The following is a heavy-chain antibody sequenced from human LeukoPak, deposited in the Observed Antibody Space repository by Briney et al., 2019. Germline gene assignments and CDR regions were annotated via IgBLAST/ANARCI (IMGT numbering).Heavy chain of an antibody. V-gene: IGHV4-61*05. CDR2: IYYSGST. CDR1: GGSISSSSYY. D-gene: IGHD2-15*01. CDR3: ARFGSKVYYYYGMDV. J-gene: IGHJ6*02. Sequence: TSETLSLTCSVSGGSISSSSYYWDWMRQPPGKGLEWIGYIYYSGSTNYNPSLKSRVTISVDTSKNQFSLKLSSVTAADTAVYYCARFGSKVYYYYGMDVWGQGTTVTVSS.